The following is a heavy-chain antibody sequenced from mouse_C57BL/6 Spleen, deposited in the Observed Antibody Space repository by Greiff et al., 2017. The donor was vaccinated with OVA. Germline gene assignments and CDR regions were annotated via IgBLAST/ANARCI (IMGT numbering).Heavy chain of an antibody. CDR2: IYPRDGST. Sequence: VQLQQSDAELVKPGASVKISCKVSGSTITDHTIHCMKQRPEQGLEWIGYIYPRDGSTKYNEKFKGKATLTAEKSSSTAYMQLNCMTSEDSAVYFCARSFYYGSSPFAYWGQGTLVTVSA. CDR1: GSTITDHT. V-gene: IGHV1-78*01. J-gene: IGHJ3*01. CDR3: ARSFYYGSSPFAY. D-gene: IGHD1-1*01.